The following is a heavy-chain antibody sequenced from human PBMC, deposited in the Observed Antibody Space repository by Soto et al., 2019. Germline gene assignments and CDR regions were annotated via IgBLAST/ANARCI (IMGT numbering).Heavy chain of an antibody. CDR2: ISGSGGST. Sequence: EVQLLESGGGLVQPGGSLRLSCAATGFTFRSYAMSWVRQAPGKGLEWVSGISGSGGSTYYADSVKGRLTISRDNSKNTLYLQMNCLRVEDTAVYYCATGSGREPNYYGMDVWGQGTTVTVSS. J-gene: IGHJ6*02. D-gene: IGHD1-1*01. V-gene: IGHV3-23*01. CDR3: ATGSGREPNYYGMDV. CDR1: GFTFRSYA.